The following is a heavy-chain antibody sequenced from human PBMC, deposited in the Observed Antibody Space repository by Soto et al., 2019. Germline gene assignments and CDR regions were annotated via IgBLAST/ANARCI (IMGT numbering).Heavy chain of an antibody. CDR2: IDPSDSYT. Sequence: GESLKISCKGSGYSFTSYWISWVRQMPGKGLEWMGRIDPSDSYTNYSPSFQGHVTISADKSISTAYLQWSSLKASDTAMYYCAVPARDGYPNYGMDVWGQGTTVTVSS. D-gene: IGHD5-12*01. J-gene: IGHJ6*02. CDR1: GYSFTSYW. V-gene: IGHV5-10-1*01. CDR3: AVPARDGYPNYGMDV.